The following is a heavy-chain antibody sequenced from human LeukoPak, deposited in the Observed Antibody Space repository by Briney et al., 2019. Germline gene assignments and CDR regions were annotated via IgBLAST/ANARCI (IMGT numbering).Heavy chain of an antibody. CDR2: IKQDGSEK. J-gene: IGHJ4*02. Sequence: PGGSLRLSCAASGFTFSSYWMSWVRQAPGKGLEWVANIKQDGSEKYYVDSVKGRFTISRDNARNSLYLQMNSLRAEDTAVYYCARSERGPYYYNSGIGWHVGHWGQGNPVTVSS. V-gene: IGHV3-7*01. CDR1: GFTFSSYW. CDR3: ARSERGPYYYNSGIGWHVGH. D-gene: IGHD3-10*01.